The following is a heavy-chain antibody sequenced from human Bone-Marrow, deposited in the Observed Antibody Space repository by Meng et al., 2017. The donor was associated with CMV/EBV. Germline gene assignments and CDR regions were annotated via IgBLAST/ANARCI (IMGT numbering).Heavy chain of an antibody. J-gene: IGHJ6*02. V-gene: IGHV3-33*06. CDR3: AKDVRSGVLRFLEWLLFFGMDV. CDR1: GFTFSFYG. Sequence: GGPLRLSCAASGFTFSFYGMHWVRQAPGKGLEWVAVIWYDGSNKYYADSVKGRFTISRDNSKNTLYLQMNSLRAEDTAVYYCAKDVRSGVLRFLEWLLFFGMDVWGQGTTVTVSS. D-gene: IGHD3-3*01. CDR2: IWYDGSNK.